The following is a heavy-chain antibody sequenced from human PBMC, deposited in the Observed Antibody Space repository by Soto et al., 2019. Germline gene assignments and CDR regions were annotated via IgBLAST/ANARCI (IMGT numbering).Heavy chain of an antibody. CDR3: ARDHGYYDFWSGYLTGPLYYYYGMDV. J-gene: IGHJ6*02. V-gene: IGHV4-59*01. Sequence: PSETLSLTCTVSGGSISSYYWSWIRQPPGKGLEWTGYIYYSGSTNYNPSLKSRVTISVDTSKNQFSLKLSSVTAADTAVYYCARDHGYYDFWSGYLTGPLYYYYGMDVWGQGTTVTVSS. D-gene: IGHD3-3*01. CDR2: IYYSGST. CDR1: GGSISSYY.